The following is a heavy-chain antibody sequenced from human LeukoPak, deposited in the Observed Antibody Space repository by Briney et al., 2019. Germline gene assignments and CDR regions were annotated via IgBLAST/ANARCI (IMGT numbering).Heavy chain of an antibody. Sequence: GGSLRLSCAASGFIFTSYGMHWVRQAPGKGLEWVAFIRYDGSKKSHADSVKGRFTISRDNSKNTLHLQMNSLRAEDTAVYYCARAGSGRSPDWFDPWGQGTLVTVSS. CDR1: GFIFTSYG. V-gene: IGHV3-30*02. J-gene: IGHJ5*02. CDR3: ARAGSGRSPDWFDP. D-gene: IGHD1-26*01. CDR2: IRYDGSKK.